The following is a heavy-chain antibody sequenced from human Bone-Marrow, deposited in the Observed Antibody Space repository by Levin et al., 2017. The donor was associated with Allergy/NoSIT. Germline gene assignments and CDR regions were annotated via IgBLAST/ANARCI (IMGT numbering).Heavy chain of an antibody. CDR3: ARDLDIWGTYPRGWYDS. J-gene: IGHJ5*01. CDR2: FSASGGKT. V-gene: IGHV3-23*01. Sequence: GGSLRLSCVTSGFSFVNYAMGWVRQAPGEGLEWVAAFSASGGKTYYRDSVKGRFTISRDTSKNTLYLQLNSLRVEDTAVYYCARDLDIWGTYPRGWYDSWGQGTLVTVSS. CDR1: GFSFVNYA. D-gene: IGHD3-16*02.